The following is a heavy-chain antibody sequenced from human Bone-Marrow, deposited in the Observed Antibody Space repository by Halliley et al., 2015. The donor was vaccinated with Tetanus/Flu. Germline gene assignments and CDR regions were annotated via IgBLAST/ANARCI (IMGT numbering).Heavy chain of an antibody. D-gene: IGHD2-8*01. V-gene: IGHV3-33*01. CDR3: ARDDLRNGNSLDF. Sequence: SLRLSCAASGFAFSNYGMHWVRQAPGTGLEWGADVWSDGSKEYYGDSVKGRFSIAKDNSKNRLYLQMNSHRVGDTSMYYCARDDLRNGNSLDFWGQGGMVTVSS. CDR1: GFAFSNYG. J-gene: IGHJ3*01. CDR2: VWSDGSKE.